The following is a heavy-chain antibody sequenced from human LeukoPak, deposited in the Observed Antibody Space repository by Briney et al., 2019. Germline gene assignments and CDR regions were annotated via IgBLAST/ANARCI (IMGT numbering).Heavy chain of an antibody. CDR1: GYTFTSNY. J-gene: IGHJ4*02. D-gene: IGHD6-13*01. V-gene: IGHV1-2*02. CDR2: INPNSGGT. Sequence: ASVKVSCKAFGYTFTSNYMHWVRQAPGQGLEWMGWINPNSGGTNYAQKFQGRVTMTRDTSISTAYMELSRLRSDDTAVYYCARASGPPFSSSWSRGDYWGQGTLVTVSS. CDR3: ARASGPPFSSSWSRGDY.